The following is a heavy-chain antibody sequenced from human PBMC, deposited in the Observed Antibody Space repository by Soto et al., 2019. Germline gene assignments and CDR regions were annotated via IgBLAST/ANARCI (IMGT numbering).Heavy chain of an antibody. CDR2: ISWNSGSI. CDR3: AKDFNSRVSAHFDY. V-gene: IGHV3-9*01. D-gene: IGHD6-13*01. J-gene: IGHJ4*02. CDR1: GFTFDDYA. Sequence: PGGSLRLSCAASGFTFDDYAMHWVRQAPGKGLEWVPGISWNSGSIGYADSVKGRFTISRDNAKNSLYLQMNSLRAEDTALYYCAKDFNSRVSAHFDYWGQGTLVTVSS.